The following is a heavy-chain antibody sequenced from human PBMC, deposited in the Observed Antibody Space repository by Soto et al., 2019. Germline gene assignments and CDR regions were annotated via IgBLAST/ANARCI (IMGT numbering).Heavy chain of an antibody. J-gene: IGHJ4*02. CDR1: GFTFSSYS. CDR2: ISSSSSTI. CDR3: AREYYDSSGDYAVFDY. D-gene: IGHD3-22*01. Sequence: EVQLVESGGGLVQPGVSLRLSCAASGFTFSSYSMNWVRQAPGKGLEWVSYISSSSSTIYYADSVKGRFTICRDNAKNSLYLQLNSLRAEDTAVYYCAREYYDSSGDYAVFDYWGQGTLVTGSS. V-gene: IGHV3-48*01.